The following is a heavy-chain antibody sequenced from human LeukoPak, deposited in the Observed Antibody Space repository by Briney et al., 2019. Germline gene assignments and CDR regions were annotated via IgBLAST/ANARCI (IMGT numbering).Heavy chain of an antibody. D-gene: IGHD6-13*01. V-gene: IGHV1-69*02. J-gene: IGHJ4*02. CDR3: ASGGDSSSWYQGGYYFDY. CDR2: IIPILGIA. Sequence: ASVKVSCKASGGTFSSYTISWVRQAPGQGLEWMGRIIPILGIANYAQKFQGRVTITADKSTSTAYMELSSRRSEDTAVYYCASGGDSSSWYQGGYYFDYWGQGTLVTVSS. CDR1: GGTFSSYT.